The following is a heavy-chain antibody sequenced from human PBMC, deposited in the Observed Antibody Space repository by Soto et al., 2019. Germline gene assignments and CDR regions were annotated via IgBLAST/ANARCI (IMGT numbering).Heavy chain of an antibody. V-gene: IGHV3-30-3*01. Sequence: QVQLVESGGGVVQPGRSLRLSCAASGFTFSNFAMHWVRQAPGKGLEWVALISYDGSDKNYADSVKGRFTISRDNSKKTLNLQMNSPRAEDTAVYYCARAKYSSNCPSDYYYGLDVWGQGTTVTVSS. J-gene: IGHJ6*02. CDR3: ARAKYSSNCPSDYYYGLDV. D-gene: IGHD6-13*01. CDR1: GFTFSNFA. CDR2: ISYDGSDK.